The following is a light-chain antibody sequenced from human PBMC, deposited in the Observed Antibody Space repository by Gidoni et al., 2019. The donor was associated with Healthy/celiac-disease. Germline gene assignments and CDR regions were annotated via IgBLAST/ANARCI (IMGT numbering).Light chain of an antibody. CDR1: QSISSY. Sequence: DIQMTQSPSSLSASVGDKVTITCRASQSISSYLIWYQQKPGVPSRFSGSGSGTDFTLTISSLQPEDFATYNCQQSKSTTEFTFGPGTKVDIK. J-gene: IGKJ3*01. CDR3: QQSKSTTEFT. V-gene: IGKV1-39*01.